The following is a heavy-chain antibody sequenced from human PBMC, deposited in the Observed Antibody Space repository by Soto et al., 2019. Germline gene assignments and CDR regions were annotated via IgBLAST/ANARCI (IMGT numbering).Heavy chain of an antibody. Sequence: PGGSLRLSCAASGFTFSKYAMTWARQAPGKGLEWVSAISGSGYNSYYADSVDGRFTISRDNSKNTLFLQMDSLRVEDTAVYYCANWVDGSSLYFDYWGQGTLVTVSS. CDR3: ANWVDGSSLYFDY. CDR1: GFTFSKYA. J-gene: IGHJ4*02. CDR2: ISGSGYNS. D-gene: IGHD6-13*01. V-gene: IGHV3-23*01.